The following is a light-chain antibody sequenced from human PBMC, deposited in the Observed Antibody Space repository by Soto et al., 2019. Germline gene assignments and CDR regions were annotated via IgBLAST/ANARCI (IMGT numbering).Light chain of an antibody. V-gene: IGKV3-11*01. CDR3: QQRSIWPPIT. CDR2: DAS. CDR1: QSVSSY. Sequence: EIVLTQSPVTLSLSPGERATLSCRASQSVSSYLAWYQQKPGQAPRLLIYDASNRATGIPARFSGSGSGTDFTLTISSLEPEDFAVYYCQQRSIWPPITFGGGTKLEIK. J-gene: IGKJ4*01.